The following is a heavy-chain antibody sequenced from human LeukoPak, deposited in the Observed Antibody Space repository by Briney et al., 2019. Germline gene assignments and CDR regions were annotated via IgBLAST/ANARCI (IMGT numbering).Heavy chain of an antibody. D-gene: IGHD2-2*01. CDR1: GFTFSTYA. J-gene: IGHJ4*02. CDR3: ARGGVVVPAAMDC. Sequence: SGRSLRLSCAASGFTFSTYAMHWVRQAPGKGLQWVAVIWYDGINKYYADSVKGRFTVSRDNSKNTLYLQMNSLRADDTAVYYCARGGVVVPAAMDCWGQGTLVTVSS. CDR2: IWYDGINK. V-gene: IGHV3-33*01.